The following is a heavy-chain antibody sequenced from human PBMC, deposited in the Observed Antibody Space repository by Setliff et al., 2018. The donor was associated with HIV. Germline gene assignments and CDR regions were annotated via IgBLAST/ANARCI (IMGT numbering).Heavy chain of an antibody. D-gene: IGHD3-3*01. Sequence: GASVKVSCKASGYTFTNSDINWVRQAPGQGLEWMGWMNPKSGNTGYAQKFQGRVTMTSHTFIGTAYMELNSLTSDDTAVYYCARGHLDYDYWEDILGNWFDPWGQGTLVTVSS. CDR3: ARGHLDYDYWEDILGNWFDP. J-gene: IGHJ5*02. CDR1: GYTFTNSD. CDR2: MNPKSGNT. V-gene: IGHV1-8*02.